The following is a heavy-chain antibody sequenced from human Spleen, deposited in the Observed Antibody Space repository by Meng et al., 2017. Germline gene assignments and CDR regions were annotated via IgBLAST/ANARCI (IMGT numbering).Heavy chain of an antibody. CDR2: IYRDCST. Sequence: QVHGTQTGPGLEKPSATLTLTCPVSGVSLSSSYCWTWVRQPPGKRLEWIGEIYRDCSTNYNPSLKSRVTISVDKSNDQVSLELTSVTAADTAVYYCVRAVRAVAVYYFDYWGQGTLVTVSS. D-gene: IGHD6-19*01. CDR1: GVSLSSSYC. V-gene: IGHV4-4*02. J-gene: IGHJ4*02. CDR3: VRAVRAVAVYYFDY.